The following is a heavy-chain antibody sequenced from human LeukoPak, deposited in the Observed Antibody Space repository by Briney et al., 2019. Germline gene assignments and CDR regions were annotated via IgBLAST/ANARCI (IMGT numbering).Heavy chain of an antibody. CDR2: ISYDGSNK. CDR3: AKLDTSATGDY. CDR1: GFTFSSYG. D-gene: IGHD5-18*01. Sequence: GGSLRLSCAASGFTFSSYGMHWVRQAPGKGLEWVAVISYDGSNKYYADSVKGRFTISRDNSKNTLYLQMNSLRAEDTAVYYCAKLDTSATGDYWGQGTLVTVSS. V-gene: IGHV3-30*18. J-gene: IGHJ4*02.